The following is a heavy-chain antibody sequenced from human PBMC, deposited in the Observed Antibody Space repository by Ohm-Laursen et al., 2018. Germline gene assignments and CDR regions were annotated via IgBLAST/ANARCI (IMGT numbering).Heavy chain of an antibody. J-gene: IGHJ4*02. V-gene: IGHV3-23*01. D-gene: IGHD1-14*01. Sequence: SLRLSCTASGFTFSSYAMNWVRQAPGKGLEWVSGISGSGSRTYYADSVKGRFTISRDNSKNTLYLQMNSLRAEDAAVYYCAKDSSEPSGWGQGTLVTVSS. CDR1: GFTFSSYA. CDR3: AKDSSEPSG. CDR2: ISGSGSRT.